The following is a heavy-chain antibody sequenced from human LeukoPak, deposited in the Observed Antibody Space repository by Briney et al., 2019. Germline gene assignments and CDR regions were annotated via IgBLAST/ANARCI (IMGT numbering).Heavy chain of an antibody. CDR3: ARRVDATRWYDP. J-gene: IGHJ5*02. CDR2: INGDGSTT. CDR1: GFTFSTYW. D-gene: IGHD2-15*01. Sequence: PGGSLRLSCAASGFTFSTYWMHWVRQAPGEGLVWVSRINGDGSTTNYADFVKGRFTISRDNAKNTLFLQMNSLRAEDTAVYYCARRVDATRWYDPWGQGTLVTVSS. V-gene: IGHV3-74*01.